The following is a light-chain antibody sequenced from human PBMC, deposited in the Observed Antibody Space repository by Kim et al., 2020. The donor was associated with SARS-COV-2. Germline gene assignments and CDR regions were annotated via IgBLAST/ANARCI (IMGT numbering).Light chain of an antibody. J-gene: IGKJ3*01. V-gene: IGKV1-16*02. Sequence: ASIRDRVTITCRASQGISHYLAWFQQKPGQAPKPLMHAASSLESGVPSKFSGSGSGTDFTLTISSLQPEDFATYYCQQYDSYPFTFGPGTKVDIK. CDR2: AAS. CDR1: QGISHY. CDR3: QQYDSYPFT.